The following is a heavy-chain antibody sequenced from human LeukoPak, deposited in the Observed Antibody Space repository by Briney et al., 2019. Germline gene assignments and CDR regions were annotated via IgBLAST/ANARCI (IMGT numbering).Heavy chain of an antibody. V-gene: IGHV4-34*01. J-gene: IGHJ4*02. CDR1: GGSFSGYY. CDR2: INHSGST. Sequence: SEALSLTCAVYGGSFSGYYWSWIRQPPGKGLEWIGEINHSGSTNYNPSLKSRVTISVDTSKNQFSLKLSSVTAADTAVYYCARGVPYYYDSSGYYRENFDYWGQGTLVTVSS. CDR3: ARGVPYYYDSSGYYRENFDY. D-gene: IGHD3-22*01.